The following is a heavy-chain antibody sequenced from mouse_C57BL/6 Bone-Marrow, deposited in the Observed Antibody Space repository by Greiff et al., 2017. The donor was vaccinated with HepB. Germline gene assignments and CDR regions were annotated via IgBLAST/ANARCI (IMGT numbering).Heavy chain of an antibody. J-gene: IGHJ3*01. CDR2: IRNKANGYTT. Sequence: EVMLVESGGGLVQPGGSLSLSCAASGFTFTDYYMSWVRQPPGKALEWLGFIRNKANGYTTEYSASVKGRFTISRDNSQSILYLQMNALRAEDSATYYCARSVYYYGSEAYWGQGTLVTVSA. D-gene: IGHD1-1*01. V-gene: IGHV7-3*01. CDR3: ARSVYYYGSEAY. CDR1: GFTFTDYY.